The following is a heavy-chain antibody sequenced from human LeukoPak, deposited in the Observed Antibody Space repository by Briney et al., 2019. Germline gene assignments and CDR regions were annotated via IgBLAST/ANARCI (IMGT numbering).Heavy chain of an antibody. Sequence: LSLTCTVSGGSISSYYWSWIRQPPGKGLEWVSYISSSGSTIYYADSVKGRFTISRDNAKNSLYLQMNSMRAEDTALYYCATGDVSSWEYFWGQGTLVTVSS. CDR1: GGSISSYY. CDR3: ATGDVSSWEYF. V-gene: IGHV3-11*04. D-gene: IGHD6-13*01. J-gene: IGHJ4*02. CDR2: ISSSGSTI.